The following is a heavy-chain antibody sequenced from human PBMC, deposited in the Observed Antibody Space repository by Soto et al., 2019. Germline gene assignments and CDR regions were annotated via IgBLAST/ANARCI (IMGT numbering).Heavy chain of an antibody. D-gene: IGHD2-8*01. CDR1: CGSVSSSNW. CDR2: MYHAGHT. CDR3: ARVYCTTNSCAYFDY. J-gene: IGHJ4*02. Sequence: SETLSLTCTVSCGSVSSSNWWSWVRQSPGRGLEWIGEMYHAGHTNYNPSLKSRITMSVDKSKNQFSLNLSSVTAADTAVYRCARVYCTTNSCAYFDYWGQGKLVTASS. V-gene: IGHV4-4*01.